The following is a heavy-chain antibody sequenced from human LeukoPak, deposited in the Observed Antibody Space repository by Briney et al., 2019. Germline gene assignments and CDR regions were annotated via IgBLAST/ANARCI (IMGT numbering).Heavy chain of an antibody. V-gene: IGHV4-59*04. CDR3: VRYTAATWGYSFDY. Sequence: SETLSLTCTVSGGSISSYYWSWIRQPPGKGLEWIATIHHSGMTYYNPSLKSRVTISVDTSKNQFSLKLSSVTAADTAVHYCVRYTAATWGYSFDYWGQGALVTVSS. D-gene: IGHD6-25*01. J-gene: IGHJ4*02. CDR1: GGSISSYY. CDR2: IHHSGMT.